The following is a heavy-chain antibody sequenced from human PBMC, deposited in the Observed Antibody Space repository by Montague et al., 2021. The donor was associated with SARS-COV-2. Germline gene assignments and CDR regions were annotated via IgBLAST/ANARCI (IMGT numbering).Heavy chain of an antibody. CDR3: ARNAYNHYGLDV. CDR1: GGSLSTYY. J-gene: IGHJ6*02. CDR2: IDDSGTT. V-gene: IGHV4-59*08. Sequence: SETLSLTCSVSGGSLSTYYWSWIRQPPGKGLEWIGNIDDSGTTRYNPSRWSRATISLDLSKNQFSLDLNSVTAADTAVYYCARNAYNHYGLDVWGQGTTVTVSS.